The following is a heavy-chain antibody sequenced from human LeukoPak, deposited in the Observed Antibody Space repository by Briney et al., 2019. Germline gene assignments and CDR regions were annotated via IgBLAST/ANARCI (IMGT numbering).Heavy chain of an antibody. J-gene: IGHJ4*02. CDR3: ATHRLRYCSSTSCYAGGGFDY. CDR1: GGTFSSYA. CDR2: IIPIFGTA. D-gene: IGHD2-2*01. Sequence: SVKVSCKASGGTFSSYAISWVRQAPGQGLEWMGGIIPIFGTANYAQKFQGRVTITADESTSTAYMELSSLRSEDTAVYYCATHRLRYCSSTSCYAGGGFDYWGQGTLVTVSS. V-gene: IGHV1-69*13.